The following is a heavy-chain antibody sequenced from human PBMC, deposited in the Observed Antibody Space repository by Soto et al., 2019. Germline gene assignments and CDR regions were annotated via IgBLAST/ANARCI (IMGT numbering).Heavy chain of an antibody. CDR2: IYENGDT. J-gene: IGHJ5*02. CDR1: GGSISRYY. Sequence: PSETLSLTCTVSGGSISRYYWSWIRQPAGKGLEWIGRIYENGDTNYNPSLKSRVTMSIDTSKNQFSLKMRSLTAADTAVYFCARGGWFDPWGQGALVTVLL. CDR3: ARGGWFDP. V-gene: IGHV4-4*07.